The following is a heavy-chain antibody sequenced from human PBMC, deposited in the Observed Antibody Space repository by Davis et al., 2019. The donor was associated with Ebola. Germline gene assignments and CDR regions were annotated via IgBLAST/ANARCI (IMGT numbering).Heavy chain of an antibody. J-gene: IGHJ6*02. D-gene: IGHD3-16*01. CDR3: ARDGGRDEGYGMDV. V-gene: IGHV1-69*04. Sequence: AASVKVSCKASGYTFTNYGITWVRQAPGQGLEWMGRVIPIVGIANYAQNFQGRVTITADKSTSTAYMELRSLRSEDTGFYYCARDGGRDEGYGMDVWGQGTTVTVSS. CDR1: GYTFTNYG. CDR2: VIPIVGIA.